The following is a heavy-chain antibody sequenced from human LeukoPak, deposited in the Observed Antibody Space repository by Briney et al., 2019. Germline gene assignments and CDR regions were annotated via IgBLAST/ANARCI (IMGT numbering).Heavy chain of an antibody. Sequence: GGSLRLSCAASGFTFSSYWMHWVRQAPGKGLVWVSPINSDGTITNYADFVKGRFTISRDNAKNTLYLQMNSLRAEDTAVYYCARDSRYGSGDYWGQGTLVTVSS. D-gene: IGHD3-3*01. CDR3: ARDSRYGSGDY. CDR1: GFTFSSYW. CDR2: INSDGTIT. V-gene: IGHV3-74*01. J-gene: IGHJ4*02.